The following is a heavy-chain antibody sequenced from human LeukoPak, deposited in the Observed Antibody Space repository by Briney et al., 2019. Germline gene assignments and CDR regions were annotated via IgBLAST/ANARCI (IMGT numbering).Heavy chain of an antibody. CDR3: ARGEDSSGSKYLDAFDI. Sequence: GGSLRLSCAASGFTFSSYWMHWVRQAPGKGLVWVARINIDGSSTSYADSVKARFTISGDNAKNTLYLQMNSLRAEDTDAYYCARGEDSSGSKYLDAFDIWGQGTMVTVSS. D-gene: IGHD3-22*01. V-gene: IGHV3-74*01. CDR2: INIDGSST. CDR1: GFTFSSYW. J-gene: IGHJ3*02.